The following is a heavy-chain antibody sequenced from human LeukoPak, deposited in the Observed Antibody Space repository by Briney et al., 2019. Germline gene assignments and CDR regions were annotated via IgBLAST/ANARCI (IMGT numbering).Heavy chain of an antibody. D-gene: IGHD3-22*01. CDR3: AREYYDSSGYYFQRGRFDY. CDR1: GYTFTGYY. J-gene: IGHJ4*02. Sequence: ASVTVSCKASGYTFTGYYMHWVRQAPGQGLEWMGWINPNSGGTNYAQKFQGRVTMTRDTSISTAYMELSRLRSDDTAVYYCAREYYDSSGYYFQRGRFDYWGQGTLVTVSS. CDR2: INPNSGGT. V-gene: IGHV1-2*02.